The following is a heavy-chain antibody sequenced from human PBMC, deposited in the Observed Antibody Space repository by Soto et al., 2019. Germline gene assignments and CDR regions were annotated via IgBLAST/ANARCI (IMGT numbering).Heavy chain of an antibody. Sequence: QVDLVQSGPEVRKPGASVNVSCKASGYTFSTYGISWVRQAPGQGLEWMGWISAYNHYTNYAQKFQGRVTMTTDTSTNTAYMELRSLRSGDTAMYFCARVGPSRVVPYPFEYWGQGTLVTVSS. CDR2: ISAYNHYT. D-gene: IGHD2-15*01. CDR3: ARVGPSRVVPYPFEY. J-gene: IGHJ4*02. V-gene: IGHV1-18*01. CDR1: GYTFSTYG.